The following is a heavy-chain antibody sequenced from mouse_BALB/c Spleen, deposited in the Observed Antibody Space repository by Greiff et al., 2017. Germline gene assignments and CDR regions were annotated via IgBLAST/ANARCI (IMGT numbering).Heavy chain of an antibody. CDR2: ISSGSSTI. Sequence: EVKLMESGGGLVQPGGSRKLSCAASGFTFSSFGMHWVRQAPEKGLEWVAYISSGSSTIYYADTVKGRFTISRDNPKNTLFLQMTSLRSEDTAMYYCARSTPCYAMDYWGQGTSVTVSS. CDR1: GFTFSSFG. J-gene: IGHJ4*01. CDR3: ARSTPCYAMDY. V-gene: IGHV5-17*02.